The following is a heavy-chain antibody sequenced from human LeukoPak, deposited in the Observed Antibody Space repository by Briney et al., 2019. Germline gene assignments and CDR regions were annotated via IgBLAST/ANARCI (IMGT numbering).Heavy chain of an antibody. V-gene: IGHV1-69*05. J-gene: IGHJ5*02. CDR1: GYIFTGYY. CDR3: ARGRSLITGGNWFDP. Sequence: SVKVSCKASGYIFTGYYLHWVRQAPGQGLEWMGGIIPIFGTANYAQKFQGRVTITTDESTSTAYMELSSLRSEDTAVYYCARGRSLITGGNWFDPWGQGTLVTVSS. CDR2: IIPIFGTA. D-gene: IGHD3-16*01.